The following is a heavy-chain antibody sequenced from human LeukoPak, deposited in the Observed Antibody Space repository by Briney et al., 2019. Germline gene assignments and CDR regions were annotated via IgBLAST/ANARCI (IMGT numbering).Heavy chain of an antibody. Sequence: GGSLRLSCAASGFTFSSYAMSWVRQAPGKGLEWVSAISGSGGSTYYADSVKGRFTISRDNSKNSLYLQMNSLRAEDTAVYYCARDVYNYASNFDCWGQGTLVTVSS. D-gene: IGHD1-1*01. CDR2: ISGSGGST. CDR1: GFTFSSYA. CDR3: ARDVYNYASNFDC. V-gene: IGHV3-23*01. J-gene: IGHJ4*02.